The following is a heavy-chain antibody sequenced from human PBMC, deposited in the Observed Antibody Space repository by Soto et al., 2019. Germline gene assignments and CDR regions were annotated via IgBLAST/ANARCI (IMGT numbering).Heavy chain of an antibody. J-gene: IGHJ6*02. CDR3: TTDGASSRTYYYYYGMDV. D-gene: IGHD6-13*01. CDR1: GFTFSSYA. Sequence: GGSLRLSCAASGFTFSSYAMSWVRQAPGKGLEWVSRIKSKTDGGTTDYAAPVKGRFTISRDDSKNTLYLQMNSLKTEDTAVYYCTTDGASSRTYYYYYGMDVWGQGTTVTVSS. CDR2: IKSKTDGGTT. V-gene: IGHV3-15*01.